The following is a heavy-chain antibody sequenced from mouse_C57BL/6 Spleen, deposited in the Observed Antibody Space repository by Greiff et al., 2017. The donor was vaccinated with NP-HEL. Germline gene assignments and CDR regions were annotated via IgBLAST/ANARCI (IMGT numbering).Heavy chain of an antibody. CDR3: ARGGSSRYFDV. Sequence: VQLQQSGPELVKPGASVKISCKASGYSFTGYYMNWVKQSPEKSLEWIGEINPSTGGTTYNQKFKAKATLTVDKSSSTAYMQLKSLTSEDAAVYCGARGGSSRYFDVWGTGTTVTVSS. CDR2: INPSTGGT. D-gene: IGHD1-1*01. V-gene: IGHV1-42*01. J-gene: IGHJ1*03. CDR1: GYSFTGYY.